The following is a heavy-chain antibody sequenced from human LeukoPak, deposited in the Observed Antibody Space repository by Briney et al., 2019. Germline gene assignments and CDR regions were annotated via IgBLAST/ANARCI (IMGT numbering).Heavy chain of an antibody. CDR2: IYSGGST. J-gene: IGHJ4*02. D-gene: IGHD5-12*01. V-gene: IGHV3-53*01. Sequence: GGSLRLSCAASGFTVSGNYMSWVRQPPGKGLEWVSPIYSGGSTFYADSVKGRFTVSRDNSKNTLYLHMNSLRADDTAVYYCARVKLTVATNYFDYWGQGTLVTVSS. CDR1: GFTVSGNY. CDR3: ARVKLTVATNYFDY.